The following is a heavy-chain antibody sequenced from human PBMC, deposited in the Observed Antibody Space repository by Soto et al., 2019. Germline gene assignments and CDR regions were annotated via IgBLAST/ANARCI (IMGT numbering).Heavy chain of an antibody. V-gene: IGHV1-3*01. CDR3: ARKFGDYDSSGYYMGTWFDP. D-gene: IGHD3-22*01. CDR1: GYTFTSYA. CDR2: INAGNGNT. J-gene: IGHJ5*02. Sequence: ASVKVSCKASGYTFTSYAMHWVRQAPGQRLEWMGWINAGNGNTKYSQKFQGRVTITRDTSASTAYMELSSLRSEDTAVYYCARKFGDYDSSGYYMGTWFDPWGQGTLVTVSS.